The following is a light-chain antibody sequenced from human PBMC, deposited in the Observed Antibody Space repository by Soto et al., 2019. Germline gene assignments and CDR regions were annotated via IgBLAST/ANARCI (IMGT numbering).Light chain of an antibody. CDR2: KAS. CDR1: QIISNW. CDR3: QPYNTFLLT. V-gene: IGKV1-5*03. Sequence: DIQVTQSPSTLSASVGDSVTISCRASQIISNWLAWYQQKPGKAPKLLIYKASNLESGVPSRFSGSGSGTDFTLTISSLQPDDFATYYCQPYNTFLLTFGPGTKVDI. J-gene: IGKJ3*01.